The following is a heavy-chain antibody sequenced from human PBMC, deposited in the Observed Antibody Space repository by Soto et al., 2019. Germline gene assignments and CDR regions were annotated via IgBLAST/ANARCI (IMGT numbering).Heavy chain of an antibody. J-gene: IGHJ5*02. CDR3: ARERAAAGPHTSSPHHNWFDP. D-gene: IGHD6-13*01. CDR2: TYYRSKWYN. CDR1: GDSVSSNSAA. Sequence: PSQTLSLTCAISGDSVSSNSAAWNWIRQSLSRGLEWLGRTYYRSKWYNDYAVSVKSRITINPDTSKNQFSLQLNSVTPEDTAVYYCARERAAAGPHTSSPHHNWFDPWGQGTLVTVSS. V-gene: IGHV6-1*01.